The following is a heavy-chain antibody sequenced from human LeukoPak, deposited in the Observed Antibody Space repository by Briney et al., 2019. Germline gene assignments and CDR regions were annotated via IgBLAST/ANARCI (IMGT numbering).Heavy chain of an antibody. CDR1: GFSLNTVGVG. J-gene: IGHJ4*02. V-gene: IGHV2-5*02. Sequence: SGPTLVNPTQTLTLTCAFSGFSLNTVGVGVAWIRQPPGKALEWLALIYWDDDKRYNPSLKSRLTITKDTSGNQVVLTLTNVDPVDTATYYCAHFPSMIRGVIANIYFDHWGQGTLGAVSS. CDR3: AHFPSMIRGVIANIYFDH. CDR2: IYWDDDK. D-gene: IGHD3-10*01.